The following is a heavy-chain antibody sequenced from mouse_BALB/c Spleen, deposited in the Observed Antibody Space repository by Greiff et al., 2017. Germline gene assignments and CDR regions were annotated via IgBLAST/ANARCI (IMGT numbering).Heavy chain of an antibody. CDR1: GYTFTSYW. J-gene: IGHJ1*01. CDR2: IYPGSGST. Sequence: LQQPGSELVRPGASVKLSCKASGYTFTSYWMHWVKQRPGQGLEWVGNIYPGSGSTNYDEKFKRKATLTVDTSSSTAYMQLSSLTSEDSAVYYCTRVTGGYFDVWGAGTTVTVSS. CDR3: TRVTGGYFDV. D-gene: IGHD4-1*01. V-gene: IGHV1S22*01.